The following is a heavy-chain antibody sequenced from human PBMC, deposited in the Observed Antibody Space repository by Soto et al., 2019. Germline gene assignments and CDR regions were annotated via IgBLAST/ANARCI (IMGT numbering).Heavy chain of an antibody. CDR3: AKDAGPCVAVAGTQLDY. V-gene: IGHV3-30*18. Sequence: GGSLRLSCAASGFTFSNYGMHWVRQAPGKGLEWVAVISYDGSNKYYADSVKGRFTISRDISKNTLYLQMNSLRGEDTALYYCAKDAGPCVAVAGTQLDYWGQGTLVTVSS. CDR2: ISYDGSNK. D-gene: IGHD6-19*01. J-gene: IGHJ4*02. CDR1: GFTFSNYG.